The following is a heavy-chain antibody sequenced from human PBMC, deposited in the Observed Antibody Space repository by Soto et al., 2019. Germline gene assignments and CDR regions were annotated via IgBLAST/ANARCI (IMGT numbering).Heavy chain of an antibody. CDR1: GASFSSANHY. CDR2: IYYSGST. CDR3: ASAHGYYPHFDY. J-gene: IGHJ4*01. V-gene: IGHV4-30-4*01. D-gene: IGHD4-17*01. Sequence: TLSLTGTVSGASFSSANHYWTCIREPPGKGLEWIGYIYYSGSTYYNPSLKSRVIISLDTSKKQLSLKLSSGTAADTAVSYCASAHGYYPHFDYWAHGAMVTVS.